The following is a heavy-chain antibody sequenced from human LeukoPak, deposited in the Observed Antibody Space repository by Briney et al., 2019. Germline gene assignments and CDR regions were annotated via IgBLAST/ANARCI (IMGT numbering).Heavy chain of an antibody. CDR2: INSDGSST. CDR1: GFTFSSYG. Sequence: GRSLRLSCAASGFTFSSYGMHWVRQAPGKGLVWVSRINSDGSSTSYADSVKGRFTISRDNAKNTLYLQMNSLRAEDTAVYYCARVSSGSYFGYYYYYMDVWGKGTTVTVSS. D-gene: IGHD1-26*01. V-gene: IGHV3-74*01. CDR3: ARVSSGSYFGYYYYYMDV. J-gene: IGHJ6*03.